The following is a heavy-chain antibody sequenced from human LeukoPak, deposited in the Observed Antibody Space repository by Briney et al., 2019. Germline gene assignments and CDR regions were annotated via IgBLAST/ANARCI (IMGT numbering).Heavy chain of an antibody. V-gene: IGHV3-74*01. CDR2: ITTDGSST. J-gene: IGHJ6*02. D-gene: IGHD3-3*01. CDR1: GFTFSSYW. CDR3: ARDKWYYEEGYGMDV. Sequence: GGSQRLSCAASGFTFSSYWMHWVRQAPGKGLVWVSRITTDGSSTSYADSVKGRFTISRDNDKNTLYLQMNSLRAEDTAVYYCARDKWYYEEGYGMDVWGQGTTVTVSS.